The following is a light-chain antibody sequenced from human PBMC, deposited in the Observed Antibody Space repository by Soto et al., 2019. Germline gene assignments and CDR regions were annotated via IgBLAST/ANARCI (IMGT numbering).Light chain of an antibody. CDR2: DAS. CDR3: QQYNTWT. Sequence: EIVMTQSPATLSVSPGERATLSCRASQSVSDNLAWYQQKPGQAPRLLIYDASTRATGIPARFSGSGSGTEFTLTISSLQSEDFAVYYCQQYNTWTFGPGTKVEIK. CDR1: QSVSDN. J-gene: IGKJ1*01. V-gene: IGKV3-15*01.